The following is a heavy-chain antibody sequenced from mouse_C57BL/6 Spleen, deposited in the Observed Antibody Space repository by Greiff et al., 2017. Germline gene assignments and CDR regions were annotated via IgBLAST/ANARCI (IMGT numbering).Heavy chain of an antibody. J-gene: IGHJ3*01. CDR1: GYAFSSSW. Sequence: QVQLQQSGPELVKPGASVKISCKASGYAFSSSWMNWVKQRPGTGLEWIGRIYPGDGDTNYNGKFKGKATLTADKSSSTAYMQLSSLTSEDSAVYFCARGEDGNYDGVAWFAYWGQGTLVTVSA. V-gene: IGHV1-82*01. D-gene: IGHD2-1*01. CDR3: ARGEDGNYDGVAWFAY. CDR2: IYPGDGDT.